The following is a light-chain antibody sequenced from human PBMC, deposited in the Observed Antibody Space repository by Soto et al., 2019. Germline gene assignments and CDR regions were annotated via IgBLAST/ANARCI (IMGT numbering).Light chain of an antibody. V-gene: IGKV1-5*03. CDR3: HQYHNFPRT. J-gene: IGKJ1*01. CDR1: QSINGW. Sequence: DIQLTQSPSTLSASVGDRVTITCRASQSINGWLAWYQQKPGQAPNLLIYKASTLESGVPSSFSGSGSGTEFTLTVSSLQPDDFATYYCHQYHNFPRTFGQGTKVEI. CDR2: KAS.